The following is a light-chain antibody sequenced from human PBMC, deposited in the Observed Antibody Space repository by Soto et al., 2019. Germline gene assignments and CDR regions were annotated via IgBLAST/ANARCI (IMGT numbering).Light chain of an antibody. CDR3: QQYNSYWT. CDR1: QSISSW. Sequence: DIQMTQSPSTLSASVGDRVTITCRASQSISSWLAWYQQKPWKAPKLLIYKASSLDSGVPSRFSGSGSGTDFTLTISSLQPADFASYYCQQYNSYWTFGQGPKVEIK. V-gene: IGKV1-5*03. J-gene: IGKJ1*01. CDR2: KAS.